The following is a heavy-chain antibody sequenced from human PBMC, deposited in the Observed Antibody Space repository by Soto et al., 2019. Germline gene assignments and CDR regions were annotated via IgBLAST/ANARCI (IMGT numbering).Heavy chain of an antibody. D-gene: IGHD1-26*01. CDR3: AKGDYGGSYDDAFDV. Sequence: ELQLLESGGGLVQPGGSLRLSCAASGFTFGDYGKSWVRQAPGTGLEWVSTISASAINTFYGDSVKGRFTISRDNSKNTVFLQMNSLRAEDSALYYCAKGDYGGSYDDAFDVWGQGTKVTVSS. CDR1: GFTFGDYG. J-gene: IGHJ3*01. V-gene: IGHV3-23*01. CDR2: ISASAINT.